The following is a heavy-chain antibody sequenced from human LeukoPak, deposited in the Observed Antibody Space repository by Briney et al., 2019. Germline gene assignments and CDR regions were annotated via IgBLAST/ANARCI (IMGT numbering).Heavy chain of an antibody. Sequence: PSETLSLTCAVYGGSFSGYYWSWIRQPPGKGLEWIGEINHSGSTNYNPSLKSRVTISVDTSKNQFSLKLSSVTAADTAVYYCARGVRALYSVFGDTHDAFDIWGPGTMGTVSS. D-gene: IGHD2-21*01. CDR3: ARGVRALYSVFGDTHDAFDI. V-gene: IGHV4-34*01. CDR1: GGSFSGYY. CDR2: INHSGST. J-gene: IGHJ3*02.